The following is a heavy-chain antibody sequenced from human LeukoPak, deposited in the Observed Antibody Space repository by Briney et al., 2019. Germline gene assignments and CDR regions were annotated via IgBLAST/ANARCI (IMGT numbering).Heavy chain of an antibody. CDR2: IYYSGST. J-gene: IGHJ4*02. Sequence: SETLSLTCTVSGGSISSGGYYWSWIRQHPGKGLEWIGYIYYSGSTYYNPSLKSRVTISVDTSKNQFSLKLSSVTAADTAVYYCARDGCSGGSRYIDYWGQGTLVTVSS. V-gene: IGHV4-31*03. CDR3: ARDGCSGGSRYIDY. D-gene: IGHD2-15*01. CDR1: GGSISSGGYY.